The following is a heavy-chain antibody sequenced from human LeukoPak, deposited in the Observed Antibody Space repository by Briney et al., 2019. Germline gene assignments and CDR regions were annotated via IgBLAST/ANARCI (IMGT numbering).Heavy chain of an antibody. CDR2: IFYNGST. CDR1: GLSFSSYS. D-gene: IGHD2-2*01. Sequence: ETLSLTCIVSGLSFSSYSMNWLRQPPGKGLEWIAYIFYNGSTKYYPSLRSRVTISVDTSKTQFSLKVTSVTAADTAVYYCARAPRDRGYCGATSCFEYMDVWGRGTTVTISS. CDR3: ARAPRDRGYCGATSCFEYMDV. J-gene: IGHJ6*03. V-gene: IGHV4-59*01.